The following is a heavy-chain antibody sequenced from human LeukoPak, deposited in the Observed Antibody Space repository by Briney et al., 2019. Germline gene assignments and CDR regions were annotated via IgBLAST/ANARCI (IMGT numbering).Heavy chain of an antibody. CDR2: ISVSGIT. J-gene: IGHJ4*02. V-gene: IGHV3-66*03. CDR3: ARDLAAAGIDY. Sequence: GGSVRLSCVASGLTFSSNSMSWVRQPPGMGLEWVSGISVSGITVYADSVKGRLTISRDNSKNTLYLQMNSLRAEDTAVYYCARDLAAAGIDYWGQGTLVTVSS. CDR1: GLTFSSNS. D-gene: IGHD6-13*01.